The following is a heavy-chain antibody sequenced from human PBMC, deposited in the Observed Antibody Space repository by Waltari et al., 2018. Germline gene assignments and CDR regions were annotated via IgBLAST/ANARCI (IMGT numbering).Heavy chain of an antibody. D-gene: IGHD6-19*01. J-gene: IGHJ4*02. V-gene: IGHV4-59*01. CDR2: IYYSGST. CDR1: GGSISRYY. Sequence: QVQLQESGPGLVKPSETLSLTCPVSGGSISRYYWSWIRQPPGKGLEWIGYIYYSGSTNYNPSLKSRVTISVDTSKNQFSLKLSSVTAADTAVYYCARAVAGTYYPFDYWGQGTLVTVSS. CDR3: ARAVAGTYYPFDY.